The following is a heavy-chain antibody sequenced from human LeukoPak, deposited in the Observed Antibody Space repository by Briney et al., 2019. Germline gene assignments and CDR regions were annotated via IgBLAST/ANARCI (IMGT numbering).Heavy chain of an antibody. Sequence: GGSLRLSCEASGFTVSSNYMSWVRQAPGKGLEWVSVIYSGGSTYYADSVKGRFTISRDNSKNTLYLQMNSLRAEDTAVYYCARDEMITFGGVIVPGYFDYWGQGTLVTVSS. V-gene: IGHV3-53*01. CDR3: ARDEMITFGGVIVPGYFDY. J-gene: IGHJ4*02. CDR2: IYSGGST. D-gene: IGHD3-16*02. CDR1: GFTVSSNY.